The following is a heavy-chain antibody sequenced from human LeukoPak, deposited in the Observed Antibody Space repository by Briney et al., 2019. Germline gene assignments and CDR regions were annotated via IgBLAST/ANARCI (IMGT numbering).Heavy chain of an antibody. CDR3: AREKHNWGLHFDSGYYYGMDV. D-gene: IGHD7-27*01. Sequence: GGSLRLSCAASGFTFSSNWMSWVRQAPGKGLEWVANIKQDGSEKYYVDSEKGRFTISRDNAKNSLYLQMNSLRAEDTAVYYCAREKHNWGLHFDSGYYYGMDVWGQGTTVTVSS. V-gene: IGHV3-7*01. CDR2: IKQDGSEK. CDR1: GFTFSSNW. J-gene: IGHJ6*02.